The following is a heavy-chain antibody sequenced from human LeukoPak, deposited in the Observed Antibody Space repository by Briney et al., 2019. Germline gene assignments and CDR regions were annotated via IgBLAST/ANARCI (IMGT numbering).Heavy chain of an antibody. Sequence: PGGSLRLSCAASDFTFSFYWMTWVRQAPGEGLEWVANILPDGSEKYYLDSVKGRFTISRDNPTNSLYLQMSNLRAEDTAVYFCARGGGLDVWGQGATVTVSS. CDR3: ARGGGLDV. V-gene: IGHV3-7*03. D-gene: IGHD3-16*01. J-gene: IGHJ6*02. CDR1: DFTFSFYW. CDR2: ILPDGSEK.